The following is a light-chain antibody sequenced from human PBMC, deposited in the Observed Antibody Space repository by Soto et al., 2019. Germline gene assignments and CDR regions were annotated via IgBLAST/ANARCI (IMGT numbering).Light chain of an antibody. CDR1: QDISNY. CDR3: QQYDDLPIT. V-gene: IGKV1-33*01. CDR2: DVS. Sequence: DIPMTQSPSSLSASVGDRVTITCQASQDISNYLNWYQQKPGKAPKLLIYDVSKLETGVPSRFSGSGSGTDFTLTISSLQPEDIATYFCQQYDDLPITFGQGTRLDVK. J-gene: IGKJ5*01.